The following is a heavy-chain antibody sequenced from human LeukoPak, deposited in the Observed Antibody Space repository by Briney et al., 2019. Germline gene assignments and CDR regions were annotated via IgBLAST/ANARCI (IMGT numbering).Heavy chain of an antibody. CDR2: IIPIFGTA. V-gene: IGHV1-69*13. J-gene: IGHJ6*03. Sequence: ASVKVPCKASGYTFTSYGISWVRQAPGQGLEWMGGIIPIFGTANYAQKFQGRVTITADESTSTAYMELSSLRSEDTAVYYCARALNADWGLYYYYMDVWGKGTTVTVSS. CDR1: GYTFTSYG. CDR3: ARALNADWGLYYYYMDV. D-gene: IGHD7-27*01.